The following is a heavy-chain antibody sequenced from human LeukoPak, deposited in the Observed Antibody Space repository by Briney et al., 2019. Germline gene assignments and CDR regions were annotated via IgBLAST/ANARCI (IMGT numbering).Heavy chain of an antibody. V-gene: IGHV4-34*01. CDR2: INHSGST. CDR1: GGSFSGYY. J-gene: IGHJ4*02. Sequence: SETLSLTCAVYGGSFSGYYWSWIRQPPGKGLEWIGEINHSGSTNYNPSLKSRVTISVDTSKNQFSLKLSSVTAADTAVYYCARAPFGDIVVVPAAKQEGRDGYNYSDYWGQGTLVTVSS. CDR3: ARAPFGDIVVVPAAKQEGRDGYNYSDY. D-gene: IGHD2-2*01.